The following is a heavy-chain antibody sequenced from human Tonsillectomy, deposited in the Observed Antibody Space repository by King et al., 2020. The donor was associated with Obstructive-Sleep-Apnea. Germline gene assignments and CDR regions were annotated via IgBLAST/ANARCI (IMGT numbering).Heavy chain of an antibody. CDR3: ARGSVYSSGWYSGVRAFDI. CDR2: IYYSGST. V-gene: IGHV4-39*07. CDR1: GGSISSSSYY. Sequence: QLQESGPGLVKPSETLSLTCTVSGGSISSSSYYWGWIRQPPGKGLEWIGSIYYSGSTYYNPSLKSRVTITVDTSKNQFSLKLRSVTAADTAVYYCARGSVYSSGWYSGVRAFDIWGQGTMVTVSS. J-gene: IGHJ3*02. D-gene: IGHD6-19*01.